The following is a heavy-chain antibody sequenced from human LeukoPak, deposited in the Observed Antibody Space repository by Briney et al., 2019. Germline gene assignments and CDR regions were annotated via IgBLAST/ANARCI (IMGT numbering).Heavy chain of an antibody. D-gene: IGHD3-3*01. V-gene: IGHV1-69*04. J-gene: IGHJ6*02. CDR1: GGTFSSYA. Sequence: EASVTVSCKASGGTFSSYAISWVRQAPGQGLEWMGRIIPNLGIANYAQKFQGRVTMTTDTSTSTAYMELRSLRSDDTAVYYCARLTPQDRFLEWLLRTPYYYYGMDVWGQGTTVTVSS. CDR3: ARLTPQDRFLEWLLRTPYYYYGMDV. CDR2: IIPNLGIA.